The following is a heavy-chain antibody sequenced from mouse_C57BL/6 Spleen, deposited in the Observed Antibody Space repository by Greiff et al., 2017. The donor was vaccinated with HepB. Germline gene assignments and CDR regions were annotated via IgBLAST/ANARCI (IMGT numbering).Heavy chain of an antibody. V-gene: IGHV14-4*01. J-gene: IGHJ2*01. Sequence: VQLKESGAELVRPGASVKLSCTASGFNIKDDYMHWVKQRPEQGLEWIGWIDPENGDTEYASKFQGKATITADTSSNTAYLQLSSLTSEDTAVYYCTRLIYDGFDYWGQGTTLTVSS. CDR1: GFNIKDDY. D-gene: IGHD2-3*01. CDR2: IDPENGDT. CDR3: TRLIYDGFDY.